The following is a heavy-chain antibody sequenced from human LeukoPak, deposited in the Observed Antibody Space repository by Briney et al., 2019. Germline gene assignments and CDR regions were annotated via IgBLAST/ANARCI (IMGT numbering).Heavy chain of an antibody. V-gene: IGHV4-34*01. Sequence: PSETLSLTCAVYGGSFSGYYWSWIRQPPGKGLEWIGEINHSGSTNYNPSLKSQVTISVDTSKNQFSLKLSSVTAADTAVYYCARGGYDFWSGYYQSFDYWGQGTLVTVSS. CDR2: INHSGST. J-gene: IGHJ4*02. CDR1: GGSFSGYY. D-gene: IGHD3-3*01. CDR3: ARGGYDFWSGYYQSFDY.